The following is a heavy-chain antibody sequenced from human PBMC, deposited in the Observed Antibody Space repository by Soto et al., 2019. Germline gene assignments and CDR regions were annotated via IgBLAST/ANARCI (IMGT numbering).Heavy chain of an antibody. Sequence: EVKLLESGGGLAQPGGSLRLSCVGSGVTFDSYAISWVRQAPGKGLQWISAISGSADGTDYAHSVKGRFTISRDNSRNTVHLQMDSLRVEDTALYYCAKDTVGGYSFWSGYYSDGLDVWGQGTMVTVSS. CDR1: GVTFDSYA. D-gene: IGHD3-3*01. CDR3: AKDTVGGYSFWSGYYSDGLDV. J-gene: IGHJ3*01. CDR2: ISGSADGT. V-gene: IGHV3-23*01.